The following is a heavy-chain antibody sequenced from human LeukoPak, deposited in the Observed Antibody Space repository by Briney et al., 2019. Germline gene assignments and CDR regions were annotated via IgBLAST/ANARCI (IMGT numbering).Heavy chain of an antibody. CDR3: ATDPFSSSWFGPGDY. J-gene: IGHJ4*02. D-gene: IGHD6-13*01. Sequence: SETLSLTCTVSGGSISSYYWSWIRQPAGKGLEWIGRIFTSGSTNYNPSLKSRVTMSVDTSKNQFSLKLNSVTAADTAVYYCATDPFSSSWFGPGDYWGQGTLVTVSS. V-gene: IGHV4-4*07. CDR2: IFTSGST. CDR1: GGSISSYY.